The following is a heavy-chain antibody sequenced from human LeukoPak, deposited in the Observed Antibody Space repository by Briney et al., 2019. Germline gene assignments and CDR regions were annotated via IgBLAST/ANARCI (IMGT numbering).Heavy chain of an antibody. J-gene: IGHJ3*02. V-gene: IGHV4-59*01. D-gene: IGHD3-22*01. CDR3: ARDYSSGYYDAFDI. Sequence: SETLSLTCTVSGGSISSYYWSWIRQPLGKGLEWIGYIYYSGSTNYNPSLKSRVTISVDTSKNQFSLKLSSVTAADTAVYYCARDYSSGYYDAFDIWGQGTMVTVSS. CDR1: GGSISSYY. CDR2: IYYSGST.